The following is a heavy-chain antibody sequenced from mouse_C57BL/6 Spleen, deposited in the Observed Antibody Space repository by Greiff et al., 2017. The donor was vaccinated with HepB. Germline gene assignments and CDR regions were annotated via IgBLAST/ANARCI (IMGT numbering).Heavy chain of an antibody. CDR2: IYPRSGNT. Sequence: VQLQQSGAELARPGASVKLSCKASGYTFTSYGISWVKQRTGQGLEWIGEIYPRSGNTYYNEKFKGKATLTADKSSSTAYMELRSLTSEDSAVYFCARDSITTVVAEGYFDYWGQGTTLTVSS. V-gene: IGHV1-81*01. CDR1: GYTFTSYG. J-gene: IGHJ2*01. CDR3: ARDSITTVVAEGYFDY. D-gene: IGHD1-1*01.